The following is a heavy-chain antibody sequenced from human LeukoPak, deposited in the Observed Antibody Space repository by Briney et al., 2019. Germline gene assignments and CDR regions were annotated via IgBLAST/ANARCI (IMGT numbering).Heavy chain of an antibody. V-gene: IGHV1-46*01. CDR3: ARLPLRSIAVGYYGMDV. CDR2: INPSGGST. J-gene: IGHJ6*02. CDR1: GYTFTNYG. D-gene: IGHD6-6*01. Sequence: ASVKVSCKASGYTFTNYGITWVRQAPGQGLEWMGIINPSGGSTSYAQKFQGRVTMTRDTSTSTVYMELSSLRSEDTAVYYCARLPLRSIAVGYYGMDVWGQGTTVTVSS.